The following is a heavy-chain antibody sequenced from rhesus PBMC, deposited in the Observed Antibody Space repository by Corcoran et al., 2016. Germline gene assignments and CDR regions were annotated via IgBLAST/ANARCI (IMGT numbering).Heavy chain of an antibody. CDR1: GGSISRNY. V-gene: IGHV4-147*01. CDR3: ATAYEYNNYVPLDY. J-gene: IGHJ4*01. D-gene: IGHD4-23*01. Sequence: QVQLQESGPGLVKPSETLSLTCAVSGGSISRNYWSWIRQSPGKGLEWIGYIYVGSGNTIYNPSLKSRVTISRHTSKNQCSLKLSSMTAADTAVYYCATAYEYNNYVPLDYWGQGVLVTVSS. CDR2: IYVGSGNT.